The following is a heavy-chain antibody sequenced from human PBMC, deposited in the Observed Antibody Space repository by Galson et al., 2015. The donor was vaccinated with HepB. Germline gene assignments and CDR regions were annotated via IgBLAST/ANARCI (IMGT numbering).Heavy chain of an antibody. V-gene: IGHV5-10-1*01. CDR1: GYSFTSYW. CDR3: ARLYYFDTNGNWYFDL. Sequence: QSGAEVKKPGESLRISCKGSGYSFTSYWISWVRQMPGKGLEWMGRIDPSDSYINYSPSFQGHVTISADKSISTAYLQWSSLKASDTAMYYCARLYYFDTNGNWYFDLWGRGTLVTVSS. J-gene: IGHJ2*01. CDR2: IDPSDSYI. D-gene: IGHD3-22*01.